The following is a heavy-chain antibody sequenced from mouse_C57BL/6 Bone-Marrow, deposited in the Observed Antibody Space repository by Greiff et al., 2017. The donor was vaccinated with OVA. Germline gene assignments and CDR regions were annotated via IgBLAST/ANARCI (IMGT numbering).Heavy chain of an antibody. D-gene: IGHD1-1*01. V-gene: IGHV1-42*01. Sequence: VQLKQSGPELVKPGASVKISCKASGYSFTGYYMNWVKQSPEKSLEWIGEINPSTGGTTYNQKFKAKATLTVDKSSSTAYMQLKSLTSEDSAVYYCARSGYYGTVDYWGQGTTLTVSS. CDR3: ARSGYYGTVDY. CDR2: INPSTGGT. CDR1: GYSFTGYY. J-gene: IGHJ2*01.